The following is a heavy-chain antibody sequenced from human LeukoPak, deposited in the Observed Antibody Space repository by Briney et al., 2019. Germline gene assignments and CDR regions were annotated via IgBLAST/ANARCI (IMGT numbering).Heavy chain of an antibody. V-gene: IGHV4-39*07. CDR1: GGSISSSSYY. Sequence: KPSETLSLTCTVSGGSISSSSYYWGWIRQPPGRGLEWIGSIYYSGSTYYNPSLKSRVTISVDTSKNHFSLKLSSVTAADTAVYYCARVEGGSGWYYFDYWGQGTLVTVSS. D-gene: IGHD6-19*01. CDR2: IYYSGST. CDR3: ARVEGGSGWYYFDY. J-gene: IGHJ4*02.